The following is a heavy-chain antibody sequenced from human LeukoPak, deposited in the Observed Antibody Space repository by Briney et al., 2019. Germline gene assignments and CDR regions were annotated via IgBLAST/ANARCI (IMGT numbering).Heavy chain of an antibody. V-gene: IGHV1-69*13. J-gene: IGHJ6*04. CDR3: ARGSSGGYYYYGMDV. CDR1: GGIFSSYA. CDR2: IIPIFGTA. Sequence: ASVKVSCKASGGIFSSYAISWVRQAPGQGLEWMGGIIPIFGTANYAQKFQGRVTITADESTSTAYMELSSLRSEDTAVYYCARGSSGGYYYYGMDVWGKGTTVTVSS. D-gene: IGHD5-12*01.